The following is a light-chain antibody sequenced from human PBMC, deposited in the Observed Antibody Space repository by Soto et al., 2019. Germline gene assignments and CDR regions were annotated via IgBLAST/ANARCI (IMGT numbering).Light chain of an antibody. CDR3: QQYASSPLT. Sequence: EIVLTQSPGTLSLSSGERATLSCRASQSVGRNYLAWYQQKPGQAPRLLIYGASSRATGIPDRFSGSGSGTDFTLTFSRLEPEDFAVYYCQQYASSPLTFGGGTRVEIK. CDR2: GAS. V-gene: IGKV3-20*01. J-gene: IGKJ4*01. CDR1: QSVGRNY.